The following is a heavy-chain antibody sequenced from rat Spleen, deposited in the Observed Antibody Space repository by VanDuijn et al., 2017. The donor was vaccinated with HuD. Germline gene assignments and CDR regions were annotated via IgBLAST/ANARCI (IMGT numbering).Heavy chain of an antibody. CDR2: ISSDGGRN. CDR1: GFTFSDYG. CDR3: ARGGMLRPFFFDH. Sequence: EVQLVESGGGLVQPGRSLKLSCAASGFTFSDYGVAWVRQAPTKGLEWVATISSDGGRNFYRDSVKGRFTISRDNPKSTLYLQMDSLRSEDTGTYYWARGGMLRPFFFDHWGQGVMVTVSS. V-gene: IGHV5-29*01. D-gene: IGHD1-6*01. J-gene: IGHJ2*01.